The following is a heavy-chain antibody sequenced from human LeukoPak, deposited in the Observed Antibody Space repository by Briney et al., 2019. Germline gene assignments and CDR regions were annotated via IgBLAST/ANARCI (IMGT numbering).Heavy chain of an antibody. CDR2: IYYNGDT. Sequence: SETLSLTCSVSGDSITGYSWSWIRQTPGKGLEWIGYIYYNGDTHYNPSLNSRLSMSVDTPKKQFSLNLRSVTAADAAVYYCVRGPYGSSISNWFDPWGQGLLVTVSS. D-gene: IGHD3-10*01. CDR3: VRGPYGSSISNWFDP. V-gene: IGHV4-59*01. J-gene: IGHJ5*02. CDR1: GDSITGYS.